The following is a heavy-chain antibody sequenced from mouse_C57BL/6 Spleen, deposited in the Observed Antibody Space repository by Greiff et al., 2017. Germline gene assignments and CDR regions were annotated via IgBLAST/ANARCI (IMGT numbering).Heavy chain of an antibody. V-gene: IGHV14-1*01. D-gene: IGHD1-1*01. CDR2: IDPEDGDT. J-gene: IGHJ2*01. CDR3: TTFSTTVVATDY. CDR1: GFNIKYYY. Sequence: VQLQQSGAELVRPGASVKLSCTASGFNIKYYYMHWVKQRPEQGLEWIGRIDPEDGDTEYAPKFQGKATMTADTSSNTAYLQLSSLTSEDTAVYYCTTFSTTVVATDYWGQGTTLTVSS.